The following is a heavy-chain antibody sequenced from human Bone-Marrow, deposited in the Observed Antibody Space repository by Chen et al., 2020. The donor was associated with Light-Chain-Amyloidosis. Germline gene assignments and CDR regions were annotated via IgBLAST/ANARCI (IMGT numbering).Heavy chain of an antibody. D-gene: IGHD1-1*01. CDR1: GFTFSSYT. CDR3: VRDRPLRYALPAPFDY. J-gene: IGHJ4*02. CDR2: ISRSSSHI. V-gene: IGHV3-21*01. Sequence: EVQLVESGGGLVKPGGSLRLSCVASGFTFSSYTMNWVRQTPGRGLEWVSSISRSSSHIYYADSMRGRFTISRDNAKNSLYLQMNRLTAEDTAVYYCVRDRPLRYALPAPFDYWGQGTLVTVSS.